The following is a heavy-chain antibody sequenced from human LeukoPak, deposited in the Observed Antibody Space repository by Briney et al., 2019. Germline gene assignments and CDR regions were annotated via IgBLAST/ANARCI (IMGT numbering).Heavy chain of an antibody. CDR2: ITPIFGTA. D-gene: IGHD6-19*01. J-gene: IGHJ4*02. CDR3: ARAGYSSGWYEVDY. CDR1: GGTFSRFT. Sequence: SVKVSCKASGGTFSRFTISWVRQAPGQGFEWMGGITPIFGTANFAQKFQGRVSITADGSTSTAFMELSSLRSEDTAVYYCARAGYSSGWYEVDYWGQGTLVTVSS. V-gene: IGHV1-69*13.